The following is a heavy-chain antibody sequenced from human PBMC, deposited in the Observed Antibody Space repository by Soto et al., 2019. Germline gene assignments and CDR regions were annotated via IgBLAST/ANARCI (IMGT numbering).Heavy chain of an antibody. D-gene: IGHD5-12*01. J-gene: IGHJ4*02. Sequence: PGWYLRLSCAGSGLTFSNYWMNWVRQAPGKGLEWVANIKQDGSKKYYGDSVKGRFTISRDNAKKSLYLQMNSLRAEDTAVYYCARDGGYSGYDYFDYWGQGTLVTVSS. V-gene: IGHV3-7*01. CDR3: ARDGGYSGYDYFDY. CDR2: IKQDGSKK. CDR1: GLTFSNYW.